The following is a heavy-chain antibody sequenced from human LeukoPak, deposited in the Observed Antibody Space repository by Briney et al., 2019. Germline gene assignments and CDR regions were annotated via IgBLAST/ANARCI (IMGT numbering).Heavy chain of an antibody. CDR2: INHSGST. Sequence: SETLSLTCVVYGGSFSGYYWSWIRQPPGKGLEWIGEINHSGSTNYNPSLKSRVTISVDTSKNQFSLKLSSVTAADTAVYYCARGRAPNWGNYYYYGMDVWGQGTTVTVSS. V-gene: IGHV4-34*01. CDR1: GGSFSGYY. J-gene: IGHJ6*02. D-gene: IGHD7-27*01. CDR3: ARGRAPNWGNYYYYGMDV.